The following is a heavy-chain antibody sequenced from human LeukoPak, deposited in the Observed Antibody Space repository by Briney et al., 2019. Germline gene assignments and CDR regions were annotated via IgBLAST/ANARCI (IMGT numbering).Heavy chain of an antibody. Sequence: SETLSLTCTVSGGSISSYYWSWIRQPPGKGLEWIGYIYYSGSTNYNPSLKSRVTISVDTSKNQFSLKLSSVTAADTAVYYCARLYCSSTSCLDALDIWGQGTMVTVSS. CDR1: GGSISSYY. V-gene: IGHV4-59*08. D-gene: IGHD2-2*01. CDR2: IYYSGST. J-gene: IGHJ3*02. CDR3: ARLYCSSTSCLDALDI.